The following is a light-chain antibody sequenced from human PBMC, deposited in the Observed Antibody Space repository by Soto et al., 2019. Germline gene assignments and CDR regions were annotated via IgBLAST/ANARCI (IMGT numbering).Light chain of an antibody. CDR3: FSFVDGHNYGV. J-gene: IGLJ3*02. V-gene: IGLV2-8*01. CDR2: EVT. CDR1: SSDVGGNDY. Sequence: QSALTQPPSASGTPGQSVTISCTGTSSDVGGNDYVSWFQQHPSKAPKLIIYEVTKRPSGVPERFSASKSGNTAYLTVYGLQAEDEADYYFFSFVDGHNYGVCGGGNKRTVL.